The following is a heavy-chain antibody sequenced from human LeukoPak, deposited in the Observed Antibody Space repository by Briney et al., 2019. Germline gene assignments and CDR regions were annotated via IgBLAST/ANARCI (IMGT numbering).Heavy chain of an antibody. J-gene: IGHJ6*02. V-gene: IGHV3-23*01. CDR2: ISGSGGST. CDR3: AKGYSSSWYGMDV. CDR1: GFTFSSYA. D-gene: IGHD6-13*01. Sequence: GGSLRLSCAASGFTFSSYAVSWVRQAPGKGLEWVSAISGSGGSTYYADSVKGRFTISRDNSKNTLYLQMNSLRAEDTAVYYCAKGYSSSWYGMDVWGQGTTVTVSS.